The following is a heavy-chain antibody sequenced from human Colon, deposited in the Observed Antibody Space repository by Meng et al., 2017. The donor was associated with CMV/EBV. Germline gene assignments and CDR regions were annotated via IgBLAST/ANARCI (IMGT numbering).Heavy chain of an antibody. V-gene: IGHV3-33*01. Sequence: RWGLQWLGKVMARLAVAWHAANNQDYADSATGRFTISRDNSKNTLYLEMNTLTSEDTAAYHCARYLVVAGPNSGLDHWGRGTLVTVSS. CDR3: ARYLVVAGPNSGLDH. J-gene: IGHJ5*02. D-gene: IGHD6-19*01. CDR2: AWHAANNQ.